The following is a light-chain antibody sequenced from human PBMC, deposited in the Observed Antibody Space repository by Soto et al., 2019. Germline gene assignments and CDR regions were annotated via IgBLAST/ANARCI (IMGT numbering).Light chain of an antibody. CDR1: QSLSSY. J-gene: IGKJ4*01. CDR3: QQRAGWTPT. Sequence: EIVMTQSPATMSVSPGERATLSCWASQSLSSYLAWYQQKPGQAPRLLIYDASNRANGTPARFTGSVSGTDGTITISSLEQEDGSVYFCQQRAGWTPTFGGGTKVDIK. CDR2: DAS. V-gene: IGKV3-11*01.